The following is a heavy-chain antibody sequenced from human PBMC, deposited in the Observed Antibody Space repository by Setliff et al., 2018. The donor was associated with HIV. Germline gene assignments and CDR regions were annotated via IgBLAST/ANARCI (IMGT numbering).Heavy chain of an antibody. D-gene: IGHD3-10*01. V-gene: IGHV1-69-2*01. CDR1: GYTFADHF. J-gene: IGHJ4*02. Sequence: ASVKVSCKASGYTFADHFMYWVQQAPGKGLVYMGRVDPENGKTIYAEKFQGRLTITADTSTDTGYMELSSLTTHDTALYYCSTNKWPMIRGVTAFDHWGPGTLVTVSS. CDR3: STNKWPMIRGVTAFDH. CDR2: VDPENGKT.